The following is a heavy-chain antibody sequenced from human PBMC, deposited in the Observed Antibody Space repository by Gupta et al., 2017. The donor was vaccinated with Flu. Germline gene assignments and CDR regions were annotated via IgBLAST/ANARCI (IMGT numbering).Heavy chain of an antibody. V-gene: IGHV4-61*01. CDR3: ARGPVRNWFDP. CDR1: RGTYE. Sequence: RGTYECSCNRQTLGQELEWSDYIYYTGSTIYNPSLKSRVSMSVDTSKSQFSLEMKSVTAADTAVYYCARGPVRNWFDPWGQGILVTVSS. J-gene: IGHJ5*02. CDR2: IYYTGST.